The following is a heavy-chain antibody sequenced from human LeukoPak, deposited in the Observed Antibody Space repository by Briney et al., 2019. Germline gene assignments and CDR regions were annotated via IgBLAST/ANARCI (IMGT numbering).Heavy chain of an antibody. Sequence: GGSLRLSCAASGFTFRSYVMYWVRQAPGKGLEWVAVISYDGRNIHYPDSVKGRFTISRDISTDTLWLQMDSLRTEDTAVYYCAKGPLRGTAAAIDYWGQGTLVTVSS. J-gene: IGHJ4*02. V-gene: IGHV3-30*18. CDR1: GFTFRSYV. CDR2: ISYDGRNI. CDR3: AKGPLRGTAAAIDY. D-gene: IGHD2-2*01.